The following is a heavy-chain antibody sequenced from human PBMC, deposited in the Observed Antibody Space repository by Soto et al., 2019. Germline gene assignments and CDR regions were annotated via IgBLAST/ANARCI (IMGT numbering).Heavy chain of an antibody. V-gene: IGHV5-51*01. D-gene: IGHD2-21*02. CDR3: ARMIFCVGDCAIPYYYYYYGMDV. CDR1: GYSFTSYW. J-gene: IGHJ6*02. CDR2: IYPGDSDT. Sequence: GESLKISCKGSGYSFTSYWIGWVRQMPGKGLEWMGIIYPGDSDTRYSPTFQGQVTISADKSISTAYLQWSSLKASDTTIYYCARMIFCVGDCAIPYYYYYYGMDVWGQGTTVTVSS.